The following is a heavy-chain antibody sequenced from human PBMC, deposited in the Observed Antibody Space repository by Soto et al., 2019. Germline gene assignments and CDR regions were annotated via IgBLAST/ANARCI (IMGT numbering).Heavy chain of an antibody. D-gene: IGHD5-18*01. CDR1: GGSISSYY. Sequence: SETLSLTCTVSGGSISSYYWSWIRQPPGKGLEWIGYIFYSVSTNYNPSLKSRVTISVDTSKNQFSLKLSSVTAADTAVYYCARKGYNYHYWGQGTLVTVSS. CDR3: ARKGYNYHY. J-gene: IGHJ4*02. V-gene: IGHV4-59*01. CDR2: IFYSVST.